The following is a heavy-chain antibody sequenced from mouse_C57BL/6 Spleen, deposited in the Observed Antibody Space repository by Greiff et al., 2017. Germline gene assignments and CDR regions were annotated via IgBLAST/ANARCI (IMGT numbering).Heavy chain of an antibody. CDR3: ARVGYDYDGAWFAY. J-gene: IGHJ3*01. V-gene: IGHV1-69*01. CDR1: GYTFTSYW. D-gene: IGHD2-4*01. CDR2: IDPSDSYT. Sequence: QVQLQQPGAELVMPGASVKLSCKASGYTFTSYWMHWVKQRPGQGLEWIGEIDPSDSYTNYNQKFTGKSTLTVDKSSSTAYMQLSSLTSEDSAVYYCARVGYDYDGAWFAYWGQGTLVTVSA.